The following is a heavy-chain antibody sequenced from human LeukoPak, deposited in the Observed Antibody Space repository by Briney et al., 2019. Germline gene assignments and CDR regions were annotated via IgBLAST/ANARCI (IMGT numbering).Heavy chain of an antibody. CDR1: GGSLSSRNW. D-gene: IGHD2-2*01. V-gene: IGHV4-4*02. Sequence: SGTLSLTCAVSGGSLSSRNWWSWVRKPPGKGLEWIGEFVHSGRTNYNPSLKSRVTISVDKSKNQFSLKLSSVTAADTAVYYCARCSDCSSTSCYSGVYYGMDVWGKGTTVTVSS. CDR2: FVHSGRT. J-gene: IGHJ6*04. CDR3: ARCSDCSSTSCYSGVYYGMDV.